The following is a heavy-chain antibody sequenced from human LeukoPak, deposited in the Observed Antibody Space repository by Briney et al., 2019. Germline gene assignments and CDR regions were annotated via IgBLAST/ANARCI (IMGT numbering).Heavy chain of an antibody. CDR2: IIPIFATA. J-gene: IGHJ5*02. V-gene: IGHV1-69*06. CDR1: GGTFSSYA. CDR3: ARSPYCRGGSCYQPNWFDP. Sequence: ASVKVSCKASGGTFSSYAIIWVRQAPGQGLEWMGRIIPIFATATYAQKFQGRITITADKPTSTAYMELSSLRSEDTAVYYCARSPYCRGGSCYQPNWFDPWGQGTLVTVSP. D-gene: IGHD2-15*01.